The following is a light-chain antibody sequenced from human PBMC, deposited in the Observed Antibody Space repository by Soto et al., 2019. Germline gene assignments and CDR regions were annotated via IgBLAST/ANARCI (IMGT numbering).Light chain of an antibody. CDR1: QSISSW. CDR2: KAS. CDR3: QQYNSYPLA. V-gene: IGKV1-5*03. Sequence: DIQMTPSPSTLSASVGDRVTITCRASQSISSWLAWYQQKPGKAPKLLIYKASSLESGVPSRFSGRGSGTEFTLTISSLQPDDFATYYCQQYNSYPLAFGQGTKVEIK. J-gene: IGKJ1*01.